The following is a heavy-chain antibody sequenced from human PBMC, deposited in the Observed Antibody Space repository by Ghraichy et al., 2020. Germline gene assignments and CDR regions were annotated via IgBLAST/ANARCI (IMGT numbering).Heavy chain of an antibody. V-gene: IGHV4-4*07. Sequence: ESLNISCTVSGGSISSYDWSWIRQPPGKVLEWIGRAYTSGTTNYNPSLKSRVTISVDTSKSQFSLKVRSVTAADTAVYYCARVIPGSSTGWAHDYWGQGTLVTVSS. CDR2: AYTSGTT. CDR1: GGSISSYD. D-gene: IGHD6-19*01. J-gene: IGHJ4*02. CDR3: ARVIPGSSTGWAHDY.